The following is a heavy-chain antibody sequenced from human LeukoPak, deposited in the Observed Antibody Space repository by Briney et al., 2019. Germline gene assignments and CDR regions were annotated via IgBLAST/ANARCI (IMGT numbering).Heavy chain of an antibody. CDR3: ARVHCSSTSCYTFDP. CDR1: GYSISSGCY. J-gene: IGHJ5*02. CDR2: IYHSGST. D-gene: IGHD2-2*02. V-gene: IGHV4-38-2*02. Sequence: SETLSLTCTVSGYSISSGCYWGWIRQPPGKGLEWIGSIYHSGSTYYNPSLKSRVTISVDTSKNQFSLKLSSVTAADTAVYYCARVHCSSTSCYTFDPWGQGTLVTVSS.